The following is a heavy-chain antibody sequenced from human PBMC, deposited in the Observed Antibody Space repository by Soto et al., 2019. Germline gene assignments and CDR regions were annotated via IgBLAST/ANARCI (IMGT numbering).Heavy chain of an antibody. CDR3: AKGVPGIAVAGTGYFQH. CDR2: ISGSGDST. J-gene: IGHJ1*01. V-gene: IGHV3-23*01. Sequence: EVQLLESGGGLVQPGGSLRLSCAASGFTFSSYAMSWVRQAPGKGLEWVSGISGSGDSTYYADSVKGRFTISRDNSKNTPYLQRNSLRAEDTAVYYCAKGVPGIAVAGTGYFQHWGQGTLVTVSS. D-gene: IGHD6-19*01. CDR1: GFTFSSYA.